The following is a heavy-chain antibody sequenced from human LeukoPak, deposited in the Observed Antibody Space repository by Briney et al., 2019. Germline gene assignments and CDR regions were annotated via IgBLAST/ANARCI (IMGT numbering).Heavy chain of an antibody. D-gene: IGHD7-27*01. V-gene: IGHV3-21*01. CDR3: GRGHWGLDY. CDR2: IGSSSSYI. CDR1: GFTFNSYS. Sequence: GGSLRLSCAASGFTFNSYSMNWVRQAPGKGLEWVSFIGSSSSYIYYADSVKGRFTTSRDNAKSSLYLQMNSLRAEDTAGYYCGRGHWGLDYWGQGARVTVP. J-gene: IGHJ4*02.